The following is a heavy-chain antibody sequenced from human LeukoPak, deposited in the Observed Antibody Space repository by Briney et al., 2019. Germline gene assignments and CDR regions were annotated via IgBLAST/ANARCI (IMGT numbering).Heavy chain of an antibody. CDR1: GGTFSSYA. J-gene: IGHJ4*02. CDR3: AREVYYDSSGYYRPYYFDY. V-gene: IGHV1-69*05. CDR2: FIAIFGTA. D-gene: IGHD3-22*01. Sequence: SVKVSCKASGGTFSSYAISWVRQAPGQGLEWMGRFIAIFGTANYAQKFQGRVTITTDESTSTAYMELSSLRSEDTAVYYCAREVYYDSSGYYRPYYFDYWGQGTLVTVSS.